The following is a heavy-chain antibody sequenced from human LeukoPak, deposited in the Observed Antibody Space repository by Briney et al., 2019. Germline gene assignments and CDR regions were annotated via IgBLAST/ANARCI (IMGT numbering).Heavy chain of an antibody. D-gene: IGHD2-2*01. J-gene: IGHJ6*03. CDR3: AREDIVVVPAAPGYYYYYMDV. CDR2: MNPNSGNT. Sequence: ASVKVSCKASGYTFTSYDINWVRQATGQGLEWMGWMNPNSGNTGYAQKFQGRVTITRNTSISTAYMELSSLRSEDTAVYYCAREDIVVVPAAPGYYYYYMDVWGKGTTVTVSS. V-gene: IGHV1-8*03. CDR1: GYTFTSYD.